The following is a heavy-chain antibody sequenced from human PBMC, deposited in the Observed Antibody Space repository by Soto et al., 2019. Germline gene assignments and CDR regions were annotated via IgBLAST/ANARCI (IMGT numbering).Heavy chain of an antibody. Sequence: GGSLRLSCAASGFTFSSYSMKWVRQAPGKGLEWVSSISSSSSYIYYADSVKGRFTISRDNAKNSLYLQMNSLRAEDTAVYYCARTADKETYYYDSSGYYFDYWGQGTLVTVSS. CDR1: GFTFSSYS. D-gene: IGHD3-22*01. CDR2: ISSSSSYI. J-gene: IGHJ4*02. V-gene: IGHV3-21*01. CDR3: ARTADKETYYYDSSGYYFDY.